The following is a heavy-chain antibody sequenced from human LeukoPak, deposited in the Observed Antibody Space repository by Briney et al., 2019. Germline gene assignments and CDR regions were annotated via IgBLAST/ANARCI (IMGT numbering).Heavy chain of an antibody. CDR2: VYYSGST. V-gene: IGHV4-39*01. CDR3: ASYYGDY. J-gene: IGHJ4*02. Sequence: SETLSLTCSVSGGSVNSTSYYWGWIRQPPGKGLEWIGTVYYSGSTFYNPSLKSRLTMSVDMSKNQFSLKLSSVTAADTAVYYCASYYGDYWGQGTLVTVSS. CDR1: GGSVNSTSYY.